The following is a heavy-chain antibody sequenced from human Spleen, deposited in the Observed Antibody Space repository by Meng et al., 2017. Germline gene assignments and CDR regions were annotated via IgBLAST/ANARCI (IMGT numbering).Heavy chain of an antibody. CDR3: ARDRYCTNGVCYVVLGMDV. CDR1: GYTFTSYG. J-gene: IGHJ6*02. CDR2: ISAYNGNT. Sequence: ASVKVSCKASGYTFTSYGISWVRQAPGQGLEWMGWISAYNGNTNYAQKLQGRVTMTTDTSTSTAYMELRSLRSDDTAVYYCARDRYCTNGVCYVVLGMDVWGQGTTVTVSS. D-gene: IGHD2-8*01. V-gene: IGHV1-18*01.